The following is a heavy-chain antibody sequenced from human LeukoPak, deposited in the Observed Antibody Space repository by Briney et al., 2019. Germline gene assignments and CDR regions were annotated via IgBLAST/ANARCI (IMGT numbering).Heavy chain of an antibody. V-gene: IGHV4-59*08. J-gene: IGHJ4*02. D-gene: IGHD3-22*01. CDR1: GGSISSYY. Sequence: SETLSLTCTVSGGSISSYYWSWIRQPPGKGLEWIGYIYYSGSTNYNPSLKSRVTISVDTSKNQFSLKLSSVTAADTAVYYCARNYYDSSGPSFDYWGQGTLVTVSS. CDR2: IYYSGST. CDR3: ARNYYDSSGPSFDY.